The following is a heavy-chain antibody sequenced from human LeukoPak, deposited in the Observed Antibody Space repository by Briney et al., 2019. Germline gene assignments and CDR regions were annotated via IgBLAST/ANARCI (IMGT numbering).Heavy chain of an antibody. D-gene: IGHD6-6*01. V-gene: IGHV3-23*01. CDR3: AKDLGLWGSSSDNY. Sequence: PGGSLRLSCAASGFTFSSYAMSWVRQAPGKGLEWVSVISGSGGSTYYAHSVKGRFTISRDNSKNTLHLQMNRLRAEDTAVYYCAKDLGLWGSSSDNYWGQGTLVTVSS. J-gene: IGHJ4*02. CDR1: GFTFSSYA. CDR2: ISGSGGST.